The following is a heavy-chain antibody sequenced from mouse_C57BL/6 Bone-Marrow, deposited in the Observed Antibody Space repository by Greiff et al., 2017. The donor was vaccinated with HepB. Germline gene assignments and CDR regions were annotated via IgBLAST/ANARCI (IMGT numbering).Heavy chain of an antibody. CDR1: GFTFSSYG. CDR2: ISSGGSYT. D-gene: IGHD2-4*01. V-gene: IGHV5-6*02. J-gene: IGHJ4*01. CDR3: AGRAYDYDDPFYAMDY. Sequence: EVMLVESGGDLAKPGGSLKLSCAASGFTFSSYGMSWVRQTPDKRLEWVACISSGGSYTYYPDSVKGRFTISRDNTKNTRYLQMSSLKSEDTAMYYCAGRAYDYDDPFYAMDYGGQGTSVTVSS.